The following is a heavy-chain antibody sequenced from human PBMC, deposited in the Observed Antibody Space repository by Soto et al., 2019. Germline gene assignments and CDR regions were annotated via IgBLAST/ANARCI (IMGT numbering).Heavy chain of an antibody. J-gene: IGHJ4*02. CDR1: GGTFSSYA. CDR2: IIPIFGTA. D-gene: IGHD3-22*01. CDR3: ARQRYYDSSGQETPPPFDY. V-gene: IGHV1-69*13. Sequence: GASVKVSCKASGGTFSSYAISWVRQAPGQGLEWMGGIIPIFGTANYAQKFQGRVTITADESTSTAYMELRSLRSEDAAVYYCARQRYYDSSGQETPPPFDYWGQGTLVTVSA.